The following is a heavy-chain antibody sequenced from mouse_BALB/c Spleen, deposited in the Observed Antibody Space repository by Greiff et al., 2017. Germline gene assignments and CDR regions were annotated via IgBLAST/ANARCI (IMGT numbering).Heavy chain of an antibody. CDR2: INPSTGYT. V-gene: IGHV1-7*01. J-gene: IGHJ2*01. CDR1: GYTFTSYW. Sequence: QVQLKESGAELAKPGASVKMSCKASGYTFTSYWMHWVKQRPGQGLEWIGYINPSTGYTEYNQKFKDKATLTADKSSSTAYMQLSSLTSEDSAVYYCARSNYVKKTYYFDYWGQGTTLTVSS. D-gene: IGHD1-1*01. CDR3: ARSNYVKKTYYFDY.